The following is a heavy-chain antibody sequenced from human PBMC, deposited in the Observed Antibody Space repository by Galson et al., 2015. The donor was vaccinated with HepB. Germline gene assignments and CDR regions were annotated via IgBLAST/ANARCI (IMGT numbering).Heavy chain of an antibody. CDR1: GFSVRSNY. V-gene: IGHV3-66*01. CDR2: FYSGGST. CDR3: TSSYYGAPDF. Sequence: LRLSCAASGFSVRSNYMSWVRQAPGKGLAWVSVFYSGGSTYYTDSVKGRFTISRDNSKNTLYLQMNSLRAEDTAVYYCTSSYYGAPDFWGQGTLVTVSS. D-gene: IGHD4-11*01. J-gene: IGHJ4*02.